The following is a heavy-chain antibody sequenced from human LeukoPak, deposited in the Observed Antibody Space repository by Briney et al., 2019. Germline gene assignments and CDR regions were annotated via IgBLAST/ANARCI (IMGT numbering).Heavy chain of an antibody. CDR3: ARGPYYYDSSGLHY. J-gene: IGHJ4*02. CDR2: ISGSGGST. D-gene: IGHD3-22*01. CDR1: GFTFSSYA. V-gene: IGHV3-23*01. Sequence: GGSLGLSCAASGFTFSSYAMSWVRQAPGKGLEWVSAISGSGGSTYYADSVKGRFTISRDNSKNTLYLQMNSLRAEDTAVYYCARGPYYYDSSGLHYWGQGTLVTVSS.